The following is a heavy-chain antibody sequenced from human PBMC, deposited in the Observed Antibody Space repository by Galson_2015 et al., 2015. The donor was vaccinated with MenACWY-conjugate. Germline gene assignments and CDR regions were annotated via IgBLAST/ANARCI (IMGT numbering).Heavy chain of an antibody. CDR2: VYYSGST. D-gene: IGHD3-10*01. CDR3: ARAPSGTYWDY. J-gene: IGHJ4*02. Sequence: ETLSLTCTVSGGSISTYYWSWMRQPPGKGLEWIGFVYYSGSTEYNPSLKSRVTISVDTSNNSFSLKVSAVTAADTAVYYCARAPSGTYWDYWGQGALVTVSS. CDR1: GGSISTYY. V-gene: IGHV4-59*01.